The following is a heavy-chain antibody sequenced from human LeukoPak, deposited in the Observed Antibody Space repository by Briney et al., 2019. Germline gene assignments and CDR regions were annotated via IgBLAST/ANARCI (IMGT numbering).Heavy chain of an antibody. CDR3: MRGGTDDY. J-gene: IGHJ4*02. D-gene: IGHD3-16*01. CDR1: GFTFSTYA. Sequence: GGSLRLSCAASGFTFSTYAMHWFRQAPGKGLEWEAVMSYDGGTKYYADSVKGRFTISRDNSKNTLYLQLNSLRAEDTAVYYCMRGGTDDYWGQGTLVTVSS. V-gene: IGHV3-30*01. CDR2: MSYDGGTK.